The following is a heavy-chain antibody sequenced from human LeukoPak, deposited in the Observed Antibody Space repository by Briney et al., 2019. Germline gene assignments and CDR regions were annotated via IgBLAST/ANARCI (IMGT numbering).Heavy chain of an antibody. CDR3: ARGVLGLKPLDY. V-gene: IGHV3-53*01. CDR2: MYSDLNT. Sequence: GGSLRLSCAASGFTVSNNYMTWVRQAPGKGLEWVSFMYSDLNTYYADSVKGRFTISTDNSENKLYLQMNSLRAEDTAVYYCARGVLGLKPLDYWGQGTLVTVSS. CDR1: GFTVSNNY. D-gene: IGHD1-26*01. J-gene: IGHJ4*02.